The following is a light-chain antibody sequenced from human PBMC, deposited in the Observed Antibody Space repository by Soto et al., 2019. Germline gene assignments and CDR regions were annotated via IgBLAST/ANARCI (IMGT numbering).Light chain of an antibody. Sequence: DIKMNQSPSSPSASVGDRVTITCRASPSVGNALNWYQQKSGRAPKVLISIASTLQSGVPSRFSGSGSGTDFTLTSSSLQPEDCATYYCQQSHSSPYPFGQGTKLEI. CDR2: IAS. J-gene: IGKJ2*01. CDR3: QQSHSSPYP. V-gene: IGKV1-39*01. CDR1: PSVGNA.